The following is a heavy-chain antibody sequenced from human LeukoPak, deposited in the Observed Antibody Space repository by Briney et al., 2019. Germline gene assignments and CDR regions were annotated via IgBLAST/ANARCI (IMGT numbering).Heavy chain of an antibody. V-gene: IGHV3-74*01. D-gene: IGHD5-18*01. CDR1: GFTFSNYW. Sequence: GGSLRLSCAASGFTFSNYWMTWVRQAPGKGLVWVSRINSDGITTNYADSVKGRFTVSRDNAKSTLYLQMNSLRAEDTAVYYCARSLSGYSFGPRGQGTLVTVSS. J-gene: IGHJ4*02. CDR3: ARSLSGYSFGP. CDR2: INSDGITT.